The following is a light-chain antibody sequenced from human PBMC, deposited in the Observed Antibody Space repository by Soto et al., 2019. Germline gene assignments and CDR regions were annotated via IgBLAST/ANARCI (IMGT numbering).Light chain of an antibody. Sequence: EIVMTQSPATLSVSPGERATHSCRASQSVSSNLAWYQQKPGQAPRLLIYGASTRATGIPARFSGSGSGTEFSLTISSLQSEDSAVYYCQQFNNWSSFGQGTRLEIK. CDR3: QQFNNWSS. CDR2: GAS. V-gene: IGKV3-15*01. CDR1: QSVSSN. J-gene: IGKJ5*01.